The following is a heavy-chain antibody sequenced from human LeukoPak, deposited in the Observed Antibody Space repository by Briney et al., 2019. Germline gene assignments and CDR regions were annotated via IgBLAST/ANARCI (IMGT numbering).Heavy chain of an antibody. CDR2: IRYDGSNK. V-gene: IGHV3-30*02. J-gene: IGHJ4*02. CDR3: AKDGSPYCSSTSCYFVHFDY. Sequence: PGGSLRLSCAASGFTFSSYGMHWVRQAPGKGLEWVAFIRYDGSNKYYADSVKGRFTISRDNSKNTLYLQMNSLRAEDTAVYYCAKDGSPYCSSTSCYFVHFDYWGQGTLVTVSS. CDR1: GFTFSSYG. D-gene: IGHD2-2*01.